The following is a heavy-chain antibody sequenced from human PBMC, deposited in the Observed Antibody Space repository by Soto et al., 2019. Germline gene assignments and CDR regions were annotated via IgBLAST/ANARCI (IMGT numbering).Heavy chain of an antibody. CDR3: TKRATTVPTPGNYFDS. V-gene: IGHV3-23*01. Sequence: SLRLSCAASGFTFSDYSMSWVRQTPERGLEWVSTLTRGGTSYYADSVQGRFTVSRDNSKNTVSLQMHSLRAEDTALYYCTKRATTVPTPGNYFDSWGQGTLSPSPQ. J-gene: IGHJ4*02. CDR1: GFTFSDYS. CDR2: LTRGGTS. D-gene: IGHD1-1*01.